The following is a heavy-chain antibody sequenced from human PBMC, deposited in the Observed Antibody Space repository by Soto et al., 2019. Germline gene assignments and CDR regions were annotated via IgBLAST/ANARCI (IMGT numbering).Heavy chain of an antibody. CDR1: GFTCSAYY. CDR2: ITSSSDYT. CDR3: VREYYYGMDV. Sequence: QEQLVESGGGLVRPGGSLRLSCAASGFTCSAYYMTWMRQAPGKGLEWVSYITSSSDYTNYAGSVKGRFTISRDNAKNSMYLKMNRLRVEATAVYYCVREYYYGMDVWGQGTTVTVPS. V-gene: IGHV3-11*05. J-gene: IGHJ6*02.